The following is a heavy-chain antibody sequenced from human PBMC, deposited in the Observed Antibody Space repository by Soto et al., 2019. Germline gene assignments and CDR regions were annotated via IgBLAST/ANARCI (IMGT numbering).Heavy chain of an antibody. J-gene: IGHJ3*02. CDR2: IWYDGSNK. D-gene: IGHD3-22*01. Sequence: GGSLRLSCAASGFTFSSYGMHWVRQAPGKGLEWVAVIWYDGSNKYYADSVKGRFTISRDNSKNTLYLQMNSLRAEDTAVYYCARGSYYDSSGYYPPSDDAFDIWGQGTMVTVSS. CDR1: GFTFSSYG. V-gene: IGHV3-33*01. CDR3: ARGSYYDSSGYYPPSDDAFDI.